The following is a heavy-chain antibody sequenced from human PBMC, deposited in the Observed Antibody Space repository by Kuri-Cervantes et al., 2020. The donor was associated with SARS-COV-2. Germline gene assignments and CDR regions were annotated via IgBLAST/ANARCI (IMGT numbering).Heavy chain of an antibody. CDR1: GGSISSSSYY. CDR3: ARYGPPRYYFDY. D-gene: IGHD4-17*01. Sequence: GSLRLSCTVSGGSISSSSYYWGWIRQPPGKGLEWIGSIYYSGSTYYNPSLKSRVTISVDTSKNQFSLKLSSVTAADTAVYYCARYGPPRYYFDYWGQGTLGTGAS. J-gene: IGHJ4*02. CDR2: IYYSGST. V-gene: IGHV4-39*07.